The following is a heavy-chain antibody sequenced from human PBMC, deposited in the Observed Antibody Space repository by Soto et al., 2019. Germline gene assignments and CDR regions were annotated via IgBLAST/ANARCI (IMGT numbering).Heavy chain of an antibody. CDR2: IFYSGST. V-gene: IGHV4-39*01. CDR1: GGSISSSSYY. Sequence: PSETLSLTCTVSGGSISSSSYYWGWIRQPPGKGLEWIGSIFYSGSTYYNPSLKSRVTISVDTSKNQFSLKLSSVTAADTAVYNCAGPTYYYVSGSPVNKKYSYYSGMDVWGQGTTVTVSS. D-gene: IGHD3-10*01. CDR3: AGPTYYYVSGSPVNKKYSYYSGMDV. J-gene: IGHJ6*02.